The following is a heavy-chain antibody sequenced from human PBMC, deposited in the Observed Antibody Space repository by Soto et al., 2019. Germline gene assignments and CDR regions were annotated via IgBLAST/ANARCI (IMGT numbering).Heavy chain of an antibody. D-gene: IGHD2-2*01. J-gene: IGHJ4*02. CDR2: ISYDGSNK. CDR1: GFTFSSYG. V-gene: IGHV3-30*18. CDR3: AKGQYCSSTSCYPNYFDY. Sequence: GGSLRLSCAASGFTFSSYGMHWVRQAPGKGLEWVAVISYDGSNKYYADSVKGRFTISRDNSKNTLYLQMNSLRAEGTAVYYCAKGQYCSSTSCYPNYFDYWGQGTLVTVSS.